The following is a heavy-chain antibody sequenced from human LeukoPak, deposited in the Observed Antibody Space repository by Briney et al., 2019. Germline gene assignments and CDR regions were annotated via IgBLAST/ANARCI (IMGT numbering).Heavy chain of an antibody. CDR2: IIPIFGTA. V-gene: IGHV1-69*13. CDR1: GGTFSSYA. Sequence: ASVTVSCKASGGTFSSYAISWVRQAPGQGLEWMGGIIPIFGTANYAQKFQGRVTITADESTSTAYMELSSLRSEDTAVYYCALTEYSSSFHWFDPWGQGTLVTVSS. J-gene: IGHJ5*02. CDR3: ALTEYSSSFHWFDP. D-gene: IGHD6-6*01.